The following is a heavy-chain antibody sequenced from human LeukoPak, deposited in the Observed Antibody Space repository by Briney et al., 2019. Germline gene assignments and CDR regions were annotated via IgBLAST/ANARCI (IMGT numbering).Heavy chain of an antibody. J-gene: IGHJ5*02. V-gene: IGHV4-4*07. CDR1: GVSISAYY. CDR3: ARDVVVPAATDWFDP. D-gene: IGHD2-2*01. Sequence: SETLSLTCSVSGVSISAYYWSWIRQPAGKGLEWIGRIYPGESIYASENTNYNPSLKSRVSMSADTSKNQFSLKLSSVTAADTAVYYCARDVVVPAATDWFDPWGQGTLVTVSS. CDR2: IYPGESIYASENT.